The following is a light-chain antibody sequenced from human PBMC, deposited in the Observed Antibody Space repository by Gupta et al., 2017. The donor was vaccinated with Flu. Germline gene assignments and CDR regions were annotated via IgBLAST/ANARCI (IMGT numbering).Light chain of an antibody. CDR3: GTWDSSLSAPSV. CDR2: ENN. CDR1: SSNIGNNY. V-gene: IGLV1-51*02. J-gene: IGLJ1*01. Sequence: VTISCSGSSSNIGNNYVSWYQQLPGTAPKLLIYENNKRPSGIPDRFSGSISGTSATLGITGLQTGDEADYYCGTWDSSLSAPSVFGTGTKVTVL.